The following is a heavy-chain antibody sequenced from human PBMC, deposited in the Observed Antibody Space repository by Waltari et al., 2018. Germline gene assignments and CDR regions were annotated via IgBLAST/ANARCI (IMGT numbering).Heavy chain of an antibody. CDR1: GYTFTSYG. V-gene: IGHV1-18*04. CDR2: ISAYNGNT. CDR3: ARDLLLPTYYYDSPYAFDI. Sequence: QVQLVQSGAEVKKPGASVKVSCKASGYTFTSYGISWVRQAPGHGLEWMGWISAYNGNTNYAQKLQGRVTMTTDTSTSTAYMELRSLRSDDTAVYYCARDLLLPTYYYDSPYAFDIWGQGTMVTVSS. J-gene: IGHJ3*02. D-gene: IGHD3-22*01.